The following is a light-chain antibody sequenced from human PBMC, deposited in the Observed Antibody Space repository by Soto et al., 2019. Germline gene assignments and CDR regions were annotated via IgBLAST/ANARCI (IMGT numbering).Light chain of an antibody. J-gene: IGKJ1*01. CDR1: QSISSW. Sequence: DIRMTQSPSTLSASVGDRVTITCRASQSISSWLAWYQQKAGKDPKVLIYKASSLGSGVPSRFSGSASGTGFTLTINSLQPDDFGTYYCQQSISYPWTFGQGTKGEIK. V-gene: IGKV1-5*03. CDR2: KAS. CDR3: QQSISYPWT.